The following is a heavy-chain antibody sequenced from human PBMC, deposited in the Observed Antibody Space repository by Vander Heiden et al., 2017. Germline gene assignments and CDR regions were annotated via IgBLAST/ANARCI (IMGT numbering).Heavy chain of an antibody. J-gene: IGHJ4*02. D-gene: IGHD1-26*01. CDR2: INPNSGGI. CDR1: GYTFTGYY. V-gene: IGHV1-2*02. CDR3: ASNIVGATAHFDS. Sequence: QVQLLQSGAEVKKPGASVKVSCKASGYTFTGYYIHWVRQAPGQGLEWMGWINPNSGGIKDAQKCQGRVTMTRDTSISTDYMELSWMRYDDTAVYYCASNIVGATAHFDSWGQGNLGHRLL.